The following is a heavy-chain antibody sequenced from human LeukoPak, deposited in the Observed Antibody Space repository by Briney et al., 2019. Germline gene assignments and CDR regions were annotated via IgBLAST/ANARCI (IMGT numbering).Heavy chain of an antibody. CDR3: AKCMGSGNYYYYYYGMDV. CDR2: ISGSGGST. Sequence: GGSLRLSCAASGFILSRYAMSWVRQAPGKGLEWVSAISGSGGSTYYAGSVKGRFTISRDNSKNTLYLQMNSLRAEDTAVYYCAKCMGSGNYYYYYYGMDVWGQGTTVTVSS. V-gene: IGHV3-23*01. J-gene: IGHJ6*02. D-gene: IGHD3-10*01. CDR1: GFILSRYA.